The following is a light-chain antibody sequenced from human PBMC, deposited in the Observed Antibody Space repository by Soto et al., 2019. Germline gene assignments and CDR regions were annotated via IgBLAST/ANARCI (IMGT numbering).Light chain of an antibody. CDR3: QQLNSYLIT. J-gene: IGKJ5*01. V-gene: IGKV1-9*01. CDR2: AAS. Sequence: IQLTQSPSSLSASVGDRVTITCRASQGISNYLGWYQQKPGKAPKLLIYAASTLQTGVPSRFSGGGSGTEFTLTISSLQPEDFATYYCQQLNSYLITFGQGTRLEIK. CDR1: QGISNY.